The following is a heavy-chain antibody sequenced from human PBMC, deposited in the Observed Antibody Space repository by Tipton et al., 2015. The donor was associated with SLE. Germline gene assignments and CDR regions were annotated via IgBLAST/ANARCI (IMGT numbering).Heavy chain of an antibody. D-gene: IGHD3-3*01. V-gene: IGHV4-39*07. J-gene: IGHJ5*02. Sequence: LRLSCTVSGGSISSSSYYWGWIRQPPGKGLEWIGSIYYSGSTYHNPSLKSRVTISVDTSKNQFSLKLSSVTAADTAVYYCARVLRTIFGVAPGWFDPWGQGTLVTVSS. CDR1: GGSISSSSYY. CDR2: IYYSGST. CDR3: ARVLRTIFGVAPGWFDP.